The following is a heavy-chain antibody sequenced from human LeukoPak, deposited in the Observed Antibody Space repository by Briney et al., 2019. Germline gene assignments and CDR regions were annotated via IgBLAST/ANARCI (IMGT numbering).Heavy chain of an antibody. CDR1: GFTFDDYA. CDR3: ARDGRSTVTHYFDY. V-gene: IGHV3-43D*03. J-gene: IGHJ4*02. D-gene: IGHD4-17*01. Sequence: PGGSLRLSCAASGFTFDDYAMHWVRQAPGKGLEWVSLISWDGGSTYYADSVKGRFTISRDNSKNSLYLQMNSLRAEDTAVYYCARDGRSTVTHYFDYWGQGTLVTVSS. CDR2: ISWDGGST.